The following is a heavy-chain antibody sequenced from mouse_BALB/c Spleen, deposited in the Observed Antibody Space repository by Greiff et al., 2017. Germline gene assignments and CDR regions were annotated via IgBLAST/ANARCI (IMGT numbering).Heavy chain of an antibody. V-gene: IGHV5-17*02. CDR2: ISSGSSTK. D-gene: IGHD1-1*01. J-gene: IGHJ2*01. Sequence: EVKLMESGGGLVQPGGSRKLSCAASGFTFSSFGMHWVRQAPEKGLEWVAYISSGSSTKYYADTVKGRFTISRDNPKNTLFLQMTSLRSEDTAMYYCARGYYGSRDYWGQGTTLTVSS. CDR3: ARGYYGSRDY. CDR1: GFTFSSFG.